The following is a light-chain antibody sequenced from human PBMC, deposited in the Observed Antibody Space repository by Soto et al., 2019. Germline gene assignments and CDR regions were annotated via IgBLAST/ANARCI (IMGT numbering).Light chain of an antibody. CDR3: QQSYSAPPT. J-gene: IGKJ1*01. CDR2: AAS. CDR1: QTIYSY. V-gene: IGKV1-39*01. Sequence: IQMTQSPSSVSASTGDRVTISCRATQTIYSYLAWYQQKPGKAPKLLISAASSLQSGVPSRFSGSGSGTDFTLTISSLQPEDFATYYCQQSYSAPPTFGQGTKVDIK.